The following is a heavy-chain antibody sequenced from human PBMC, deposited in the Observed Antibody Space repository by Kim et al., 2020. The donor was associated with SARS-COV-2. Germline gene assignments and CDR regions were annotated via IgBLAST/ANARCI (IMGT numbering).Heavy chain of an antibody. CDR3: ARSKGHDFWSGYYVFDY. J-gene: IGHJ4*02. Sequence: LKSRVTISVDTSKNQFSLKLSSVTAADTAVYYCARSKGHDFWSGYYVFDYWGQGTLVTVSS. V-gene: IGHV4-30-2*04. D-gene: IGHD3-3*01.